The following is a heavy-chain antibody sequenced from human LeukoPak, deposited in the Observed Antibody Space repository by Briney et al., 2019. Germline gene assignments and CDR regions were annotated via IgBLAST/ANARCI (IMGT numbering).Heavy chain of an antibody. D-gene: IGHD2-15*01. CDR1: GDYIGRINYY. CDR3: ARGKLPPPDFDY. CDR2: MSYSGHA. Sequence: PSQTLSLTCTTSGDYIGRINYYWGWIRQPPGKGLEWIVSMSYSGHAYYNPSLKSRVTTSIDTSTNQLSLNLKSVTAADTAVYYCARGKLPPPDFDYWGQGTLVTVSS. V-gene: IGHV4-39*07. J-gene: IGHJ4*02.